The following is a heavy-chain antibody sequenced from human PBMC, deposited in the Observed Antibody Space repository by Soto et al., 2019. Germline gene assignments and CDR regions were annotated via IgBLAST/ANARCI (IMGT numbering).Heavy chain of an antibody. D-gene: IGHD3-16*01. J-gene: IGHJ3*01. CDR2: IGPNSAST. Sequence: QVQLVQSGPEVKKPGASVKVSCKAYNYAFTYNAINWVRQAPGNGLEWMGGIGPNSASTDYAQDLQGTVNMPTDIATNTAYMELSSLRSDDTAIYYCATASPGGVGQYVDAFDLWGQGTLVTVSS. CDR3: ATASPGGVGQYVDAFDL. V-gene: IGHV1-18*01. CDR1: NYAFTYNA.